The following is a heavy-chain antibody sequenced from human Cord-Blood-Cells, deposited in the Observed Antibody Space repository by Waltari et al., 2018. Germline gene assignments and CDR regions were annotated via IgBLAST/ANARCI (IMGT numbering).Heavy chain of an antibody. CDR3: ARGAEGMSWYVDY. J-gene: IGHJ4*02. Sequence: QVQLQESGPGLVKPSETLSLTCTVSGGSIRSYYWSWIRQPPGKGLEWIGYIYYSGSTNYNPSLKSRVTISVDTSKNQFSLKLSSVTAADTAVYYCARGAEGMSWYVDYWGQGTLVTVSS. CDR2: IYYSGST. D-gene: IGHD6-13*01. V-gene: IGHV4-59*01. CDR1: GGSIRSYY.